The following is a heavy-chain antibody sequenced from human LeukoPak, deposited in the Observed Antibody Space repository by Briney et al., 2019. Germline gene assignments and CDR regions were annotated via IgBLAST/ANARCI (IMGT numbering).Heavy chain of an antibody. J-gene: IGHJ3*02. Sequence: GASVKVSCKASGYTFTSYAMHWVRQAPGQRLEWVGWINAGNGNTKYSQKFQGRVTITRDTSASTAYMELSSLRSEDTAVYYCARDPFNPDCSSTSCPDAFDIWGQGTMVTVSS. CDR2: INAGNGNT. CDR1: GYTFTSYA. D-gene: IGHD2-2*01. V-gene: IGHV1-3*01. CDR3: ARDPFNPDCSSTSCPDAFDI.